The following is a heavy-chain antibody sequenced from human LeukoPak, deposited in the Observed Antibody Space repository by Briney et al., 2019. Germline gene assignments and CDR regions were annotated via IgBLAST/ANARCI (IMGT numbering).Heavy chain of an antibody. CDR2: IRTSSSYI. D-gene: IGHD3-9*01. CDR1: GFTFSSYS. CDR3: ARCLEGGDILTGSGY. V-gene: IGHV3-21*01. J-gene: IGHJ4*02. Sequence: GGSLRLSCAASGFTFSSYSMNWVRQAPGEGLEWVSSIRTSSSYIYYAGSVKGRCTISRDNTKNSLYLQMNSLRAEDTAVYYCARCLEGGDILTGSGYWGQGTLVTVSS.